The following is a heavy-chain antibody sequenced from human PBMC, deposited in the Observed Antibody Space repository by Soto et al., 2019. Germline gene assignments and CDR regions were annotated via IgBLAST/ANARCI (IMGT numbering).Heavy chain of an antibody. D-gene: IGHD3-10*01. V-gene: IGHV3-11*01. CDR3: AGEVGSPYYYYYGMDV. CDR1: GFTFSDYY. Sequence: QVQLVESGGGLVKPGGSLRLSCAASGFTFSDYYMSWIRQAPGKGLEWVSYISSSGSTIYYADSVKGRFTISRDNAKNSLYLQMNSLRAEDTAVYYCAGEVGSPYYYYYGMDVWGQWTTVTFSS. J-gene: IGHJ6*02. CDR2: ISSSGSTI.